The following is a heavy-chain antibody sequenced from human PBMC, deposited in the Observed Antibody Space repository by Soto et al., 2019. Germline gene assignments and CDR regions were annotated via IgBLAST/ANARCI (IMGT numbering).Heavy chain of an antibody. CDR1: GYTFTSYG. J-gene: IGHJ4*02. D-gene: IGHD3-16*02. CDR3: ARVIGYVWGSYRYRLYYFDY. CDR2: ISAYNGNT. V-gene: IGHV1-18*01. Sequence: QVQLVQSGAEVKKPGASVKVSCKASGYTFTSYGISWVRQAPGQGLEWMGWISAYNGNTNYEQKLQARVTMTTDTARSTAYMELRSLRSDDTAVYYCARVIGYVWGSYRYRLYYFDYWGQGTLVTVSS.